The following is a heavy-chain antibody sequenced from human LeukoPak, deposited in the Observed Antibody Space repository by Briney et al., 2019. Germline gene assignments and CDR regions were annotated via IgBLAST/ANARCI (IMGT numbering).Heavy chain of an antibody. D-gene: IGHD3-9*01. J-gene: IGHJ4*02. CDR2: IYHSGST. Sequence: SETLSLTCTVSGYSISSGYYWGWIRPPPGKGLEWIGSIYHSGSTYYNPSLKSPVTISVDASKNQFSLNLSSVTAADTAIYYCARGAWAYDILTGYTTFDYWGQGTLVTVSS. CDR3: ARGAWAYDILTGYTTFDY. CDR1: GYSISSGYY. V-gene: IGHV4-38-2*02.